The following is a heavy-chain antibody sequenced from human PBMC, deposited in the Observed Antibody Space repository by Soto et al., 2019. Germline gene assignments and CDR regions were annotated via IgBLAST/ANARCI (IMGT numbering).Heavy chain of an antibody. D-gene: IGHD2-15*01. Sequence: EVQLVESGGGLVQPGGSLRLSCGASGVTFSTYSMNWVRQAPGKGLEWVSYISSSGSTIYYADSVKGRFIISRDNAKNSLYLQMTSLRVEDTAVYYYGWTKHWGQGTLATVSS. CDR2: ISSSGSTI. CDR1: GVTFSTYS. V-gene: IGHV3-48*01. CDR3: GWTKH. J-gene: IGHJ1*01.